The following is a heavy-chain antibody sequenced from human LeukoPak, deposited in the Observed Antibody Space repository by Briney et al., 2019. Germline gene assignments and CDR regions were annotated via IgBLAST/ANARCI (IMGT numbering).Heavy chain of an antibody. Sequence: GGSLRLSCAASGFTFSNYAMSWVRQAPGKGLEWVSLISGSGASTYYPDSVKGRFTISRDNSKNTLSLQMNSLRAEDTAVYYCAKEGLAAADLNNDAFDIWGQGTMVTVSS. D-gene: IGHD6-13*01. CDR2: ISGSGAST. CDR3: AKEGLAAADLNNDAFDI. J-gene: IGHJ3*02. V-gene: IGHV3-23*01. CDR1: GFTFSNYA.